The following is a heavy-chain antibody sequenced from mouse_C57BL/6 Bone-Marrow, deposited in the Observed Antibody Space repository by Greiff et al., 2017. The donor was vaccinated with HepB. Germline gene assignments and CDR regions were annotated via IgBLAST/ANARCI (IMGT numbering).Heavy chain of an antibody. CDR1: GYTFTSYW. CDR3: ARKEVTTDFDY. CDR2: IDPSDSYT. D-gene: IGHD2-2*01. J-gene: IGHJ2*01. Sequence: QVQLQQPGAELVKPGASVKLSCKASGYTFTSYWMQWVKQRPGQGLEWIGEIDPSDSYTNYNQKFKGKATLTVDTSSSTAYMQLSSLTSEDSAVYYCARKEVTTDFDYWGQGTTLTVCS. V-gene: IGHV1-50*01.